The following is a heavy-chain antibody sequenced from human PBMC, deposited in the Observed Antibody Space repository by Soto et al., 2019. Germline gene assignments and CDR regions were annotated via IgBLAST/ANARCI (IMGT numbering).Heavy chain of an antibody. CDR3: ARHGFYGDYPSNYFDP. CDR1: GYSFTNYW. J-gene: IGHJ5*02. Sequence: GESLKSSCKGSGYSFTNYWIAWVRQMPGKGLEYMGIIYPSDSDTRYSPSFQGQVTISADKSISTAYLQWSSLKASDTAIYYCARHGFYGDYPSNYFDPWAQGSLVIGYS. CDR2: IYPSDSDT. V-gene: IGHV5-51*01. D-gene: IGHD4-17*01.